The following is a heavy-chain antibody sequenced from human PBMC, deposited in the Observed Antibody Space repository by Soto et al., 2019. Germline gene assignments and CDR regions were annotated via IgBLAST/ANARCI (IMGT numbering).Heavy chain of an antibody. CDR2: INPNSGGT. D-gene: IGHD2-15*01. Sequence: ASVKVSCKASGYTFTGYYMHWVRQAPGQGLEWMGWINPNSGGTNYAQKFQGWVTMTRDTSISTAYMELSRLRSDDTAVYYCARKVHCSGGSCYDYYYGMDVWGKGTTVTVSS. CDR3: ARKVHCSGGSCYDYYYGMDV. J-gene: IGHJ6*04. CDR1: GYTFTGYY. V-gene: IGHV1-2*04.